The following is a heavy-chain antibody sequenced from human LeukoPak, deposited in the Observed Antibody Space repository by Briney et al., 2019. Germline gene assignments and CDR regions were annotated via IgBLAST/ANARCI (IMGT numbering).Heavy chain of an antibody. CDR3: TRDGASMVVAATERFTWFDP. J-gene: IGHJ5*02. CDR1: GFTFSNYA. Sequence: PGRSLRLSCAASGFTFSNYAMHWVRQAPGKGLEWVAVISYDGSNKYYADSVKGRFTISRDNSKNTLYLQMNSLRAEDTAVYYCTRDGASMVVAATERFTWFDPWGQGTLVTVSS. V-gene: IGHV3-30-3*01. CDR2: ISYDGSNK. D-gene: IGHD2-15*01.